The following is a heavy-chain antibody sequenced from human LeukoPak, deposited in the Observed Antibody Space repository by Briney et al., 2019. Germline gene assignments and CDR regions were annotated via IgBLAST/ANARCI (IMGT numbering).Heavy chain of an antibody. Sequence: PGGSLRLSCAASGFIVSSNYMSWVRQAPGKGLEWVSVIYSGGSTYYADSVKGRFTISRDNAKNTVYLQMNSLRAEDTAVYHCATSRTFDYWGQGTLVTVSS. CDR3: ATSRTFDY. D-gene: IGHD1-1*01. V-gene: IGHV3-66*01. J-gene: IGHJ4*02. CDR1: GFIVSSNY. CDR2: IYSGGST.